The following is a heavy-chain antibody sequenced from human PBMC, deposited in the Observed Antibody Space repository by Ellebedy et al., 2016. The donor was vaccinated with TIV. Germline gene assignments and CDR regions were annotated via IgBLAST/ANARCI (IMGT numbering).Heavy chain of an antibody. Sequence: SGPTLVKPTQTLTLTCTFSGFSLTTRGVGVGWIRQPPGKALEWLALIYWNDDKRYSPSLKDRLTITKDTSKSQVVLTMTSLDPVDTATYYCVQLDCSGGGGDCYRRHFDYWGQGTLVTVSS. CDR3: VQLDCSGGGGDCYRRHFDY. J-gene: IGHJ4*02. V-gene: IGHV2-5*01. CDR2: IYWNDDK. CDR1: GFSLTTRGVG. D-gene: IGHD2-21*02.